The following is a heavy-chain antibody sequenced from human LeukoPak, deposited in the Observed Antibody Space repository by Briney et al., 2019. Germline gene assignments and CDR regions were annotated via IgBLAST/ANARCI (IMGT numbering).Heavy chain of an antibody. CDR3: ARGKAGSSAAFDI. V-gene: IGHV1-18*01. CDR1: GYTFTSYG. J-gene: IGHJ3*02. D-gene: IGHD3-10*01. CDR2: ISVYSGNT. Sequence: ASVKVSCKASGYTFTSYGISWVRQAPGQGLEWMGWISVYSGNTNYAQKFQGRVTMTTDTSTSTAYMELRSLRSEDTAVYYCARGKAGSSAAFDIWGQGTMVTVSS.